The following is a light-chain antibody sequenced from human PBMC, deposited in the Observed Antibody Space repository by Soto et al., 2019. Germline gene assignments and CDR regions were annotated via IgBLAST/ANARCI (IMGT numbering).Light chain of an antibody. CDR2: GVS. J-gene: IGKJ1*01. V-gene: IGKV3-20*01. Sequence: ETVLTPTHVTLSLSPGERATLSCRASQRVSSSSLAWYQHKPGQSPRLLIFGVSSRATDIPDRFSGSGSGTDFTLTINRLEPEDFAVYYCQQYSISSTFGQGTKVDIK. CDR3: QQYSISST. CDR1: QRVSSSS.